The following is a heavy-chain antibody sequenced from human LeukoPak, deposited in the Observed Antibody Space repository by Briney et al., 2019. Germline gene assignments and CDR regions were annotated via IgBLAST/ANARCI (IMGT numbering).Heavy chain of an antibody. V-gene: IGHV3-9*01. CDR3: AKDIGWDYYDSSGYFDY. CDR1: GFTFDDYA. CDR2: ISWNSGSI. D-gene: IGHD3-22*01. J-gene: IGHJ4*02. Sequence: PGGSLRLSCAASGFTFDDYAMHWVRQAPGEGLEWVSGISWNSGSIGYADSVKGRFTISRDNAKNSLYLQMNSLRAGDTALYYCAKDIGWDYYDSSGYFDYWGQGTLVTVSS.